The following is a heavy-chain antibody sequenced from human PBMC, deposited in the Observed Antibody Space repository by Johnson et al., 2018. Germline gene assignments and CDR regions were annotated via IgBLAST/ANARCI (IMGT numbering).Heavy chain of an antibody. CDR3: ARESDVGGPFDI. D-gene: IGHD1-26*01. CDR1: GGTFSSYT. CDR2: IIPILGLA. Sequence: QVQLVQSGAEVKKPGSSVKVSCKASGGTFSSYTVTWVRQAPGQGLEWMGRIIPILGLATNAQKFQGSVTFPADQLPTTVYLELSSRRSKDPAVYFWARESDVGGPFDIWGQGTMVTVSS. V-gene: IGHV1-69*04. J-gene: IGHJ3*02.